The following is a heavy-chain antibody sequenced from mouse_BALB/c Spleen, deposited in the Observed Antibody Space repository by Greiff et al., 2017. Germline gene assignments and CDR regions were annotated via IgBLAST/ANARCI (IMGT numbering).Heavy chain of an antibody. Sequence: VQLQQSGTVLARPGASVKMSCKASGYSFTSYWMHWVKQRPGQGLEWIGAIYPGNSDTSYNQKFKGKAKLTAVTSASTAYMELSSLTNEDSAVYYCTRFDYDAGYYAMDYWGQGTSVTVSS. CDR3: TRFDYDAGYYAMDY. CDR1: GYSFTSYW. CDR2: IYPGNSDT. D-gene: IGHD2-4*01. V-gene: IGHV1-5*01. J-gene: IGHJ4*01.